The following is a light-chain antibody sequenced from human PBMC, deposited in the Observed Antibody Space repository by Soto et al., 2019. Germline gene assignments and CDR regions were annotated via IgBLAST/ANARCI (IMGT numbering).Light chain of an antibody. CDR1: QSVSSY. V-gene: IGKV3-11*01. CDR2: DTS. J-gene: IGKJ5*01. Sequence: ETVLTQSPAPLSLSPGERATLSCRASQSVSSYLAWYQQKPGQAPRLLIYDTSNRATGIPARFSGSGSGTDFTLTISSLEPEDFAVYYCQQRNHWPITFGQGTRLEIK. CDR3: QQRNHWPIT.